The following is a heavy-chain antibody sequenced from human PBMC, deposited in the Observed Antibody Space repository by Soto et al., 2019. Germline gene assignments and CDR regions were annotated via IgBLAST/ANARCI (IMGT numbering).Heavy chain of an antibody. V-gene: IGHV4-59*08. CDR2: IYYSGGA. D-gene: IGHD7-27*01. J-gene: IGHJ4*02. CDR3: ARHLGKWGWDY. Sequence: QVQLQESGPGLVKPSETLSLTCTVSGGSISGYYWSWIRQPPGERLQWIADIYYSGGAKYNPSLKSRVTLSVDTSRNQFSLRLSSVTAADTALYYCARHLGKWGWDYWGQGILVTVSS. CDR1: GGSISGYY.